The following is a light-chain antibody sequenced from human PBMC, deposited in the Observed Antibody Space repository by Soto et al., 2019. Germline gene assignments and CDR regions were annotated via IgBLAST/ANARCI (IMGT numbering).Light chain of an antibody. Sequence: SYELTQPPSVSVAPGKTARITCGGNNIGSKSVHWYQQKPDQAPVLVIYYDSDRPSGIPERFSGSNSGNTATLTISRVEAGDEADYYCQVWDSSSDHGVFGTGTKVT. CDR2: YDS. J-gene: IGLJ1*01. CDR1: NIGSKS. V-gene: IGLV3-21*04. CDR3: QVWDSSSDHGV.